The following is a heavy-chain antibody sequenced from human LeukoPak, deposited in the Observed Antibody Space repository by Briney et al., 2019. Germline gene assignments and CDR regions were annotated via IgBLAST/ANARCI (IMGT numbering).Heavy chain of an antibody. CDR2: IKQDGSKQ. CDR1: GFTFSRYW. J-gene: IGHJ4*02. D-gene: IGHD3-22*01. V-gene: IGHV3-7*03. CDR3: ARDKGDYDTSGSLFVF. Sequence: GGSLRLSCAASGFTFSRYWMTWVRQVPRKGLGWVANIKQDGSKQYYVDSVKGRFTISRDNAKNSLYLQMNSLRAEDTAVYYCARDKGDYDTSGSLFVFGGQGTLVTVSS.